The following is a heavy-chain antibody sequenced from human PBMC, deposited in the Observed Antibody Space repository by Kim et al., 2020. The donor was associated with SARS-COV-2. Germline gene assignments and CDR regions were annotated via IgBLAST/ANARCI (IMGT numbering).Heavy chain of an antibody. CDR3: ARRAGTPADPFVY. J-gene: IGHJ4*02. Sequence: SETLSLTCTVSGGSISSYYLSWILQPPGKGLEWIGYIYYSGSTNYNPSLKSRVTISVDTSKNQFSLKLSSVTAADTAVYYCARRAGTPADPFVYWVQGT. V-gene: IGHV4-59*01. CDR1: GGSISSYY. CDR2: IYYSGST.